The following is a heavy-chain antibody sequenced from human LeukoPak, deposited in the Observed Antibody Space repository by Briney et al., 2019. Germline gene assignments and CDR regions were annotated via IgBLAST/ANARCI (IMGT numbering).Heavy chain of an antibody. J-gene: IGHJ4*02. CDR1: GFTFSSYW. CDR3: ARGGYDILTGYYNPYFDY. V-gene: IGHV3-7*01. Sequence: GGSLRLSCAASGFTFSSYWMSWVRQTIGKGLECVAKIREDGSEKHYVDSVKGRFTISRDNAKNSLYLQMNSLRAEDTAVYYCARGGYDILTGYYNPYFDYWGQGTLVTVSS. D-gene: IGHD3-9*01. CDR2: IREDGSEK.